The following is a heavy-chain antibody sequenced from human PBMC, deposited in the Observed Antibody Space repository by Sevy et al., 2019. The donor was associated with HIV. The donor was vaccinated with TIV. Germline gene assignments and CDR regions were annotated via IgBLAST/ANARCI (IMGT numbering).Heavy chain of an antibody. Sequence: ASVKVSCKASGDPLNVYKIHWVRQAPGQSLEWMGWINTGTGDTRFSQNFQGRVTLTRDTSASTAYMELSSLRSEDTAIYYCARHEDIWGQGTMVTVSS. V-gene: IGHV1-3*04. J-gene: IGHJ3*02. CDR3: ARHEDI. CDR2: INTGTGDT. CDR1: GDPLNVYK.